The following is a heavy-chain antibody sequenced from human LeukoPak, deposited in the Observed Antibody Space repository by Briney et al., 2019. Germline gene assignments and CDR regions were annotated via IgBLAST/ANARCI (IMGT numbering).Heavy chain of an antibody. J-gene: IGHJ4*02. V-gene: IGHV4-39*01. D-gene: IGHD6-19*01. Sequence: SETLSLTCAVSGGSILTTNWWSWVRQPPGKGLEWIGSIYYSGSTYYNPSLKSRVTISVDTSKNQFSLKLSSVTAADTAVYYCARGLAVAGTGGYWGQGTLVTVSS. CDR1: GGSILTTNW. CDR2: IYYSGST. CDR3: ARGLAVAGTGGY.